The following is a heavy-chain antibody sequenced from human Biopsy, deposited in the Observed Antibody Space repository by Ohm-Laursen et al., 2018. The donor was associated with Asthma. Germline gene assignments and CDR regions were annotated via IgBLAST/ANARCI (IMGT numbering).Heavy chain of an antibody. CDR2: IYSGGGT. J-gene: IGHJ3*02. CDR3: ARAYGGSFFLGSFDI. CDR1: GFAVSRDY. D-gene: IGHD4-23*01. Sequence: GSLRLSCAASGFAVSRDYMFWVRQAPGKGLEWVSVIYSGGGTYYADSVQGRVTISRDNSKNTLSLQMNSLRAEDTAVYYCARAYGGSFFLGSFDIWGQGTMVTVSS. V-gene: IGHV3-53*01.